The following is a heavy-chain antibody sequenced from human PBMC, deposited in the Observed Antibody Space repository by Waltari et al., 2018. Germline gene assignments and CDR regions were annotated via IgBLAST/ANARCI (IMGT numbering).Heavy chain of an antibody. CDR3: AREKEMATIGSWYFDL. CDR2: IIPIFGTA. Sequence: QVQLVQSGAEVKKPGSSVKVSCKASGGTFSSYAISWVRQAPGQGLEWMGRIIPIFGTANYAQKFQGRVTITADKSTSTAYMELSSLRSEDTAVYYCAREKEMATIGSWYFDLWGRGTLVIVSS. CDR1: GGTFSSYA. D-gene: IGHD1-1*01. J-gene: IGHJ2*01. V-gene: IGHV1-69*08.